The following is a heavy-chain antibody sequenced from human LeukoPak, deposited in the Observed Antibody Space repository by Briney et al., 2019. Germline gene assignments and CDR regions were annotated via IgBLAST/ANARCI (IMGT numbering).Heavy chain of an antibody. Sequence: ASVKVSCKASGYTFTSYAMNWVRQAPGQGLEWMGRISAYNGNTNYAQKFQGRVTMTTDTSTSTAYMELRSLRSDDTAVYYCAREFGGGYFDYWGQGTLVTVSS. CDR2: ISAYNGNT. D-gene: IGHD3-16*01. V-gene: IGHV1-18*01. CDR3: AREFGGGYFDY. CDR1: GYTFTSYA. J-gene: IGHJ4*02.